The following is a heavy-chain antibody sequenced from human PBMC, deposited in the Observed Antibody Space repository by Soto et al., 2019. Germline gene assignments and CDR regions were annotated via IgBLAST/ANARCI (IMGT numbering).Heavy chain of an antibody. Sequence: PSETLSLTCTVSGGSISSSSYYWGWIRQPPGKGQEWIGSIYYSGSTCYNPSLKSRVTISVDTSKNQFSLKLSSVTAADTAVYYCARHVPSGNYGDYVGWFDPWGQGTLVTVSS. J-gene: IGHJ5*02. CDR2: IYYSGST. CDR3: ARHVPSGNYGDYVGWFDP. CDR1: GGSISSSSYY. V-gene: IGHV4-39*01. D-gene: IGHD4-17*01.